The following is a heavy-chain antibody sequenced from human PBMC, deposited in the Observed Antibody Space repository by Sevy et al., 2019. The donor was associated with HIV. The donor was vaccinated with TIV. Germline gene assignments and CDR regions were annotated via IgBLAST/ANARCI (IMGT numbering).Heavy chain of an antibody. Sequence: GGSLRLSCAASGLTFSSYWMSWVRQAPGKGLEWVADIKQDGSEKYYVDSVKGRFTISRDNAKNSLYLQMNSLRAEDTAVYYCAGDRRKGNGGALLSTTYYYYGMDVWGQGTTVTVSS. CDR3: AGDRRKGNGGALLSTTYYYYGMDV. CDR1: GLTFSSYW. J-gene: IGHJ6*02. V-gene: IGHV3-7*01. CDR2: IKQDGSEK. D-gene: IGHD2-2*01.